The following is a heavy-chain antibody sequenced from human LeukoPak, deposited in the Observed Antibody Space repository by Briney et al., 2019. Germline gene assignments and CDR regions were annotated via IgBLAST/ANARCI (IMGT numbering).Heavy chain of an antibody. CDR3: ASGGILGAFDI. D-gene: IGHD6-13*01. J-gene: IGHJ3*02. V-gene: IGHV3-7*01. CDR1: GFTFSKTW. CDR2: IKEDGSDK. Sequence: GGSLRLSCAASGFTFSKTWMSWVRQAPGRGLEWVANIKEDGSDKFYVDSVKGRFTVSRDNANNLLRLEMNSLGVEDTAVYFCASGGILGAFDIWGQGTMVSVSP.